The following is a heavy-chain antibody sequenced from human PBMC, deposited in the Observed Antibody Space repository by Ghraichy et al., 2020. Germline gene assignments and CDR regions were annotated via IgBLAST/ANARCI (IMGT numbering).Heavy chain of an antibody. CDR3: ARILPTTVTTDY. V-gene: IGHV4-59*01. CDR1: YGSIDAYY. CDR2: ISYNART. Sequence: SETLSLTCTVSYGSIDAYYWTWIRQPPGKGLEWIGSISYNARTNYNPSLKSRVALSIHTSKNQFSLKLTSVTAAYTAVYYCARILPTTVTTDYWGQGTLVTVSS. D-gene: IGHD4-17*01. J-gene: IGHJ4*02.